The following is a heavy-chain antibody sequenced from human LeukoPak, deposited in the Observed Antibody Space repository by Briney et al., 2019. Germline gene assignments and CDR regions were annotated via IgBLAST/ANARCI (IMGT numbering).Heavy chain of an antibody. CDR3: SRESSCDTTSCPQDY. V-gene: IGHV1-2*02. CDR1: GYTFTDHF. D-gene: IGHD2-21*01. CDR2: INPNNGDT. J-gene: IGHJ4*02. Sequence: ASVKVSCKASGYTFTDHFIFWVRQSPGQRLKSVAWINPNNGDTNCAQKLQGRVTVASDTSISTSYLDISRLRSDDTALYYCSRESSCDTTSCPQDYWGQGTLVAVSS.